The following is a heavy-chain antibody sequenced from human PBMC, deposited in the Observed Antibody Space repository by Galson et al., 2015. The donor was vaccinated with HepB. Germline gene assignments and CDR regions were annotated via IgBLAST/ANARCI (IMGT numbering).Heavy chain of an antibody. J-gene: IGHJ4*02. CDR1: GFTFSNAW. CDR2: IKSKTDGGTT. Sequence: SLRLSCAASGFTFSNAWMSWVRQAPGKGLEWVGRIKSKTDGGTTDYAAPVKGRFTISRDDSKNTLYLQMNSLKTEDTAVYYCTTGVAAAPGRGFVDYWGQGTLVTVSS. CDR3: TTGVAAAPGRGFVDY. V-gene: IGHV3-15*01. D-gene: IGHD6-13*01.